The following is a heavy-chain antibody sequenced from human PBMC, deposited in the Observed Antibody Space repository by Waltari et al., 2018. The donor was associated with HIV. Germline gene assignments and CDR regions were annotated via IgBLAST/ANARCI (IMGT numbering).Heavy chain of an antibody. CDR3: ARMATVVDWYFDL. CDR1: GGTFNNSA. D-gene: IGHD2-15*01. J-gene: IGHJ2*01. V-gene: IGHV1-69*01. CDR2: IIPVFGTT. Sequence: QVQLVQSGAEVKKPGSSVKVSCKASGGTFNNSAITWVRQAPGQGLEWMGGIIPVFGTTNYAQKFQGRLTIIADESTSTGYMELSSLRSEDTAVYYCARMATVVDWYFDLWGRGTLVTVSS.